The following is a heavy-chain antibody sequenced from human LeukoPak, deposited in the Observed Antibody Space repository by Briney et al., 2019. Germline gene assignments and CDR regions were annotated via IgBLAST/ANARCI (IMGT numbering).Heavy chain of an antibody. Sequence: SETLSLTCSVSGGSISDYYWNWIRQPPGKGLEWIGYIYYSGSTTYNPSLKSRVTMSVDTAKNQFSLKVRSVTAADTAIYYCARGDFCSKSNCYLRPMDVWGKGTTVTVSS. CDR2: IYYSGST. J-gene: IGHJ6*03. CDR3: ARGDFCSKSNCYLRPMDV. D-gene: IGHD3-3*01. CDR1: GGSISDYY. V-gene: IGHV4-59*01.